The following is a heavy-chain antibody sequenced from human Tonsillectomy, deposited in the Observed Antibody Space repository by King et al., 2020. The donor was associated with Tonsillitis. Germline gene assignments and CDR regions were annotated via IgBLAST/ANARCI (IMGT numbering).Heavy chain of an antibody. Sequence: QLVQSGAEVKKPGSSVKVSCKASGGTFSSNGISWVRQAPGQGPEWMGGIIPVVGIVKYAQKFQGRVTITADESTYTAYMELSSLRSEDTAMYYCARGRISGRGVHSFDIWGQGTMVTVSS. V-gene: IGHV1-69*01. CDR3: ARGRISGRGVHSFDI. CDR2: IIPVVGIV. J-gene: IGHJ3*02. D-gene: IGHD1-26*01. CDR1: GGTFSSNG.